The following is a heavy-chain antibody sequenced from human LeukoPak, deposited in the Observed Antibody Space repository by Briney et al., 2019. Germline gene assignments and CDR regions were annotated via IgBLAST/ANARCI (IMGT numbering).Heavy chain of an antibody. J-gene: IGHJ3*02. CDR2: ISSNGDYI. CDR1: GFAFSSYR. V-gene: IGHV3-21*01. CDR3: AREITGEAFDI. Sequence: PGGSLRLSCAASGFAFSSYRMNWVRQAPGKVLEWVSSISSNGDYIYYTDSVKGRFTMSRDNAKNSLYLQLSSLRAEDTAVYYCAREITGEAFDIWGQGTMVTVSS. D-gene: IGHD7-27*01.